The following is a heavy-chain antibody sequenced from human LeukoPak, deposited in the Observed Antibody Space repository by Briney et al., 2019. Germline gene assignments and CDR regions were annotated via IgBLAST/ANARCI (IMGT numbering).Heavy chain of an antibody. J-gene: IGHJ4*02. D-gene: IGHD6-19*01. CDR2: IYYSGST. CDR3: AREYTLYRSGWFLDY. V-gene: IGHV4-39*07. CDR1: GGSISSSSYY. Sequence: SETLSLTCTVSGGSISSSSYYWGWIRQPPGKGLEWIGSIYYSGSTYYNPSLKSRVTISVDTSKIQFSLKLSSVTAADTAVFYCAREYTLYRSGWFLDYWGQGTVVTVSS.